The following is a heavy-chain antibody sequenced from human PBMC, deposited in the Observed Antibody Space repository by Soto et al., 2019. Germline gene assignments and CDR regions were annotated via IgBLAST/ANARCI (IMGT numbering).Heavy chain of an antibody. V-gene: IGHV1-18*01. Sequence: ASVKVSCKASGYTFTSYGISWVRQAPGQGLEWMGWISAYNGNTNYAQKLQGRVTMTTDTSTSTAYMELRSLRSDDTAVYYCARDRYCTHGVCHTSGVFDYSGQGTLLPV. CDR3: ARDRYCTHGVCHTSGVFDY. D-gene: IGHD2-8*01. CDR1: GYTFTSYG. CDR2: ISAYNGNT. J-gene: IGHJ4*02.